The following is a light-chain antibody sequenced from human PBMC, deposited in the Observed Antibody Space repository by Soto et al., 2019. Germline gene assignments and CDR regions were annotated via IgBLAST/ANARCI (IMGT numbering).Light chain of an antibody. CDR3: QQSYSPPPIT. J-gene: IGKJ5*01. Sequence: DIQMTQSPSSLSASVGDRVTITCRASQSIGRFLNWYQQKPGKAPALLIYAASSLQSGVPSRFSGSGSGTDFNLTISSLQPEDFATYYCQQSYSPPPITFGQGTRLEIK. CDR2: AAS. V-gene: IGKV1-39*01. CDR1: QSIGRF.